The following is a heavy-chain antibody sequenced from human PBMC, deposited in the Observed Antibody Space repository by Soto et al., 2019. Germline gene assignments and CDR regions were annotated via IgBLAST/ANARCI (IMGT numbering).Heavy chain of an antibody. CDR3: AKMERYDILTGHFDY. D-gene: IGHD3-9*01. V-gene: IGHV3-23*01. CDR2: ISGSGGST. J-gene: IGHJ4*02. CDR1: GFTFSSYA. Sequence: TGGSLRLSCAASGFTFSSYAMSWVRQAPGKGLEWVSAISGSGGSTYYADSVKGRFTISRDNSKNTLYLQMNSLRAEDTAVYYCAKMERYDILTGHFDYWGQGTLVTVSS.